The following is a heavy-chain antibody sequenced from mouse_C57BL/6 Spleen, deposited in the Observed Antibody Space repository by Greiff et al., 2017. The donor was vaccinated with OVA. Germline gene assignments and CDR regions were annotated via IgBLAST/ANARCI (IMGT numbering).Heavy chain of an antibody. CDR3: ARSPFITTVVATNFDV. J-gene: IGHJ1*03. CDR2: IYPGDGDT. V-gene: IGHV1-80*01. D-gene: IGHD1-1*01. CDR1: GYAFSSYW. Sequence: QVHVKQSGAELVKPGASVKISCKASGYAFSSYWMNWVKQRPGKGLEWIGQIYPGDGDTNYNGKFKGKATLTADKSSSTAYMQLSSLTSEDSAVYFCARSPFITTVVATNFDVWGTGTTVTVSS.